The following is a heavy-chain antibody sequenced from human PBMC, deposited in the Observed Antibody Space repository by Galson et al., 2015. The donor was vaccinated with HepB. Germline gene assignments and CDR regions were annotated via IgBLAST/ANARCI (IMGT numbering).Heavy chain of an antibody. J-gene: IGHJ4*02. CDR2: ISYDGSNK. CDR3: AKDQDFWSGYRLLPDY. V-gene: IGHV3-30*18. Sequence: SLRLSCAASGFTFSSYGMHWVRQAPGKGLEWVAVISYDGSNKYYADSVKGRFTISRDNSKSTLYLQMNSLRAEDTAVYYCAKDQDFWSGYRLLPDYWGQGTLVTVSS. D-gene: IGHD3-3*01. CDR1: GFTFSSYG.